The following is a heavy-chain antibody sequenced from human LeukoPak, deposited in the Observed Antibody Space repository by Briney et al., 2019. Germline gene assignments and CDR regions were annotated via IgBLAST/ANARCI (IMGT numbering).Heavy chain of an antibody. J-gene: IGHJ4*02. Sequence: SETLSLTCTVSGDSITSFYWSWIRQPPEKGLEWIGSVYYSGITSYNPSLKSRVTMSVDTSKKQFSLDLNSVTAADTAVYYCASTGSGSTDFWGQGTLVTVSS. CDR2: VYYSGIT. CDR3: ASTGSGSTDF. D-gene: IGHD1-26*01. V-gene: IGHV4-59*01. CDR1: GDSITSFY.